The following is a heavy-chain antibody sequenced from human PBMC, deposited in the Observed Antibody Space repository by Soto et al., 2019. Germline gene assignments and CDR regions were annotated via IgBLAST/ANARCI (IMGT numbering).Heavy chain of an antibody. CDR3: ARGALNYDLWSGPINGGMDV. J-gene: IGHJ6*02. CDR1: GGSIRSGGYY. Sequence: SETLSLTCTVSGGSIRSGGYYWTWIRHFPGKGLEWIGNIYYSGTTYYSPSLKSRLTMSVDTSKNQFSLRLNSVTAADTAMYFCARGALNYDLWSGPINGGMDVWGQGTTVTVSS. D-gene: IGHD3-3*01. V-gene: IGHV4-31*03. CDR2: IYYSGTT.